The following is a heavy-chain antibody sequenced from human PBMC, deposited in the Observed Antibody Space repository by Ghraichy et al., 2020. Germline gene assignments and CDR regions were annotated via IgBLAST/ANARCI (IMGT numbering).Heavy chain of an antibody. CDR1: GYTFTTYG. CDR3: ASDRSSIYDF. V-gene: IGHV1-18*04. CDR2: IHTDNGYT. D-gene: IGHD2-2*01. J-gene: IGHJ4*02. Sequence: ASVKVSCKASGYTFTTYGFTWVRQAPGQGLEWMGYIHTDNGYTHYAQKFQGRLTLTTDTSSTTPYMELRSLRSDDTALYYCASDRSSIYDFWGQGTLVTVSS.